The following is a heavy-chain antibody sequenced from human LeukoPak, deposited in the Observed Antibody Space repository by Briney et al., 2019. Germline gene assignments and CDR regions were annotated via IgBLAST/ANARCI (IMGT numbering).Heavy chain of an antibody. CDR1: GFTFSSYS. Sequence: GGSLRLSCAASGFTFSSYSMSWVRQAPGKGLEWVSSISSSSSDIYDADSVKGRFTISRDNAKNSLYLQMNSLRAEDTALYYCAKEAVEDRAFDIWGQGTMVTVSS. CDR2: ISSSSSDI. CDR3: AKEAVEDRAFDI. J-gene: IGHJ3*02. V-gene: IGHV3-21*04.